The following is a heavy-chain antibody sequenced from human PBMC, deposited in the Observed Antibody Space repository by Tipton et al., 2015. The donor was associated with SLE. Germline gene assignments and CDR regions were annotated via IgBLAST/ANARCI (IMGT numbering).Heavy chain of an antibody. V-gene: IGHV4-61*02. CDR1: GGSISSGSYY. D-gene: IGHD6-19*01. Sequence: TLSLTCTVSGGSISSGSYYWSWIRQPAGKGLEWIGRIYTSGSTNYNPSLKSRVTMSVDTSKNQFSLKLSSVTAADTAVYYCARCIAVAGDAAFDIWGQGTMVTVSS. CDR3: ARCIAVAGDAAFDI. CDR2: IYTSGST. J-gene: IGHJ3*02.